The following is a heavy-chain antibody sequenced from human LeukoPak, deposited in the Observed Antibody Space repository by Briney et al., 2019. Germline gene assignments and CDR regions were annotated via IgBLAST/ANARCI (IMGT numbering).Heavy chain of an antibody. D-gene: IGHD6-19*01. Sequence: GGSLRLSCAASGFTCSSYAMTWVRQAPGKGLEWVSTISGGSSGGSTYYADSVKGRFTISRDNSKNTLFLQMNSLRAEDTAVYYCAKGMGIAVAGTLFDYWGQGTLVTVSS. J-gene: IGHJ4*02. V-gene: IGHV3-23*01. CDR3: AKGMGIAVAGTLFDY. CDR1: GFTCSSYA. CDR2: ISGGSSGGST.